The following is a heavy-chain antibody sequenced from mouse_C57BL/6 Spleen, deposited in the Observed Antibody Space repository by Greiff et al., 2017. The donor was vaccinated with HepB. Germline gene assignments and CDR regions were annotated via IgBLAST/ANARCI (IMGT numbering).Heavy chain of an antibody. D-gene: IGHD1-1*01. CDR1: GYTFTDYY. CDR2: IYPGSGNT. V-gene: IGHV1-76*01. J-gene: IGHJ2*01. Sequence: QVQLQQSGAELVRPGASVKLSCKASGYTFTDYYINWVKQRPGQGLEWIARIYPGSGNTYYNEKFKGKATLTAEKSSSTAYMQLSSLTSEDSAVYFCAREDYYGSSGFDYWGQGTTLTVSS. CDR3: AREDYYGSSGFDY.